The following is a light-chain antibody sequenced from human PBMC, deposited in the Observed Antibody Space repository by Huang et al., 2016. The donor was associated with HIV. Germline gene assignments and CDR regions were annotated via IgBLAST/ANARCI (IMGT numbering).Light chain of an antibody. CDR2: SAS. J-gene: IGKJ4*01. CDR3: QQTFSVPLT. V-gene: IGKV1-39*01. Sequence: DLQMTQSPSSLSASVGDRVTITCRASQSLNNYLNWYQQKPGKAPNLLIYSASTLQSGVPPRFSGGVSGTVFTLTISNLQPEDYATYYCQQTFSVPLTFGGGTKVEIE. CDR1: QSLNNY.